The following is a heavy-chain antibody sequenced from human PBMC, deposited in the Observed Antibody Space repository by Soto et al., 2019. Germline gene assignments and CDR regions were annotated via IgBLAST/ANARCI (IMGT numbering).Heavy chain of an antibody. CDR3: ARGHCTSTSCYPSDY. V-gene: IGHV4-4*07. Sequence: SETLSLTCTVSGGSISNYYWSWIRQPAGKGLEWIGRIYTSGSTDYNPSLKSRVTMSVDTSKNQFSLRLSSVTAADTAVYYCARGHCTSTSCYPSDYWGQGALATVSS. CDR2: IYTSGST. D-gene: IGHD2-2*01. J-gene: IGHJ4*02. CDR1: GGSISNYY.